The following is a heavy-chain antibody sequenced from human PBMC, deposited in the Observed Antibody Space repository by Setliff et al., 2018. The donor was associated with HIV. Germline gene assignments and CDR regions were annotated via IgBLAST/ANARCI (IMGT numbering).Heavy chain of an antibody. Sequence: SETLSLTCNVSGGSISGYYWSWIRQPAGKGLEWIGRSPYTTYNPSLKSRVTMSLDTSRNQITLTLKSVTAADTAVYYCARDSYAVAYYYTDVWGEGTTVTVSS. V-gene: IGHV4-4*07. CDR2: SPYT. J-gene: IGHJ6*03. CDR1: GGSISGYY. D-gene: IGHD2-8*01. CDR3: ARDSYAVAYYYTDV.